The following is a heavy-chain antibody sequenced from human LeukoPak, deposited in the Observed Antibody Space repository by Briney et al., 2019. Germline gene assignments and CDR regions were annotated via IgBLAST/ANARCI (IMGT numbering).Heavy chain of an antibody. CDR3: ARHFDH. J-gene: IGHJ4*02. CDR2: IYYSGST. Sequence: SETLSLTCTVSGGSISSYYWSWIRQPPGKGLEWIGYIYYSGSTNYNPSLKSRVTISVDTSKSQFSLKLRSVTAADTAMYYCARHFDHWGQGIQVTVSS. CDR1: GGSISSYY. V-gene: IGHV4-59*08.